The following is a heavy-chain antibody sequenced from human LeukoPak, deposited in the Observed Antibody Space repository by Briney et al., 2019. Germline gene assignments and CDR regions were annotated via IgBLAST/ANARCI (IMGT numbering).Heavy chain of an antibody. CDR2: IIPILGIA. CDR1: GGTFSSYA. CDR3: AREKPLGYCTNGVCYSGWFDP. V-gene: IGHV1-69*04. D-gene: IGHD2-8*01. Sequence: GASVTVSCTASGGTFSSYAISWVRQAPGQGLEWMGRIIPILGIANYAQKFQGRVTITADKSTSTAYMELSSLRSEDTAVYYCAREKPLGYCTNGVCYSGWFDPWGQGTLVTVSS. J-gene: IGHJ5*02.